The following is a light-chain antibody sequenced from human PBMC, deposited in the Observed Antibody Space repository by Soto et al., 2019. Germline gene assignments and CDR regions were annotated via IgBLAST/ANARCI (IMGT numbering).Light chain of an antibody. Sequence: QSALTQPASVSGSPGQSIAISCTGTSNDVGGYNYVSWYQQHPGKAPKLMIYDVSARPSGVSNRFSGSKSDNTASLTISGLQAEDEADYYCSSHTSSNTVVFGGGIKLTVL. J-gene: IGLJ2*01. CDR1: SNDVGGYNY. CDR3: SSHTSSNTVV. V-gene: IGLV2-14*01. CDR2: DVS.